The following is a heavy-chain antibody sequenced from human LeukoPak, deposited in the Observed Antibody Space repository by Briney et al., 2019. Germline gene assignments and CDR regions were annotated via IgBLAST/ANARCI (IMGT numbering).Heavy chain of an antibody. CDR1: GFIFSSYA. Sequence: GGSLRLSCAASGFIFSSYAMHWVRQAPGKGLEWVAFIRFDGNNKYYADSVKGRFTISRDNSKNTLYLQMNSLRAEDTAVYYCAKDPSDYVWGSYREYYFDYWGQGTLVTVSS. CDR3: AKDPSDYVWGSYREYYFDY. J-gene: IGHJ4*02. D-gene: IGHD3-16*02. V-gene: IGHV3-30*02. CDR2: IRFDGNNK.